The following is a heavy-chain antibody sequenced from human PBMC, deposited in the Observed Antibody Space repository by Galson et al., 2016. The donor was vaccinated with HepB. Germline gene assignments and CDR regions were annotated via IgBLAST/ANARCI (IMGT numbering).Heavy chain of an antibody. D-gene: IGHD3-10*01. CDR3: ARNFVRGVNPGFDI. Sequence: SETLSLTCTVSGGSITNDNYFWSWVRQSPGKALEWIGSIQYSGNTYYNPALSSRVTIFIDTSKNQISLTLTSVTAADTALYSCARNFVRGVNPGFDIWGRGTMVTVSS. CDR2: IQYSGNT. J-gene: IGHJ3*02. CDR1: GGSITNDNYF. V-gene: IGHV4-39*01.